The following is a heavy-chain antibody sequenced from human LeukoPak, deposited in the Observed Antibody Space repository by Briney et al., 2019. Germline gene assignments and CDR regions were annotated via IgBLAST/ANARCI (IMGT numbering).Heavy chain of an antibody. V-gene: IGHV4-59*01. CDR1: GGSISSYY. Sequence: SETLSLTCTVSGGSISSYYWSWIRQPPGKGLEWIGYIYYSGSTNYNPSLKSRVTISVDTSKNKFSLKLSSVSAADTAVYYCARVYPYCGGDCYSVGFDPWGQGTLVTVSS. CDR2: IYYSGST. D-gene: IGHD2-21*02. CDR3: ARVYPYCGGDCYSVGFDP. J-gene: IGHJ5*02.